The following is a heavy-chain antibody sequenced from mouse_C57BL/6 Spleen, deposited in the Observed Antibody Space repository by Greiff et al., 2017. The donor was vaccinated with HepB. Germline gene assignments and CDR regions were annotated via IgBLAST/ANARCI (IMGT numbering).Heavy chain of an antibody. Sequence: QVQLQQSGPELVRPGASVKISCKAPGYTFTRHWMQWVRQRPGQGLEWIGEIFPGSGSTYYNEKFKGKATLTVDTSSSTAYMQLSSLTSEDSAVYFCARSRVDSSGYYAMDYWGQGTSVTVSS. V-gene: IGHV1-56*01. D-gene: IGHD3-2*02. CDR2: IFPGSGST. J-gene: IGHJ4*01. CDR3: ARSRVDSSGYYAMDY. CDR1: GYTFTRHW.